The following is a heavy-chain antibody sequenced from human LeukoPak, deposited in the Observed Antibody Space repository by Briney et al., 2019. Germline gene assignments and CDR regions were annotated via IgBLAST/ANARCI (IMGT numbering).Heavy chain of an antibody. V-gene: IGHV4-61*05. CDR2: VYNSGTT. D-gene: IGHD1-1*01. CDR1: GGSISSSSYY. CDR3: ARWDNWNHLFDY. Sequence: PSETLSLTCTVSGGSISSSSYYWGWIRQPPGKGLEWIGYVYNSGTTNYNPSLKSRLTISVDTSKNQFSLKLTSVTAADAAVYYCARWDNWNHLFDYWGQGILVTVSS. J-gene: IGHJ4*02.